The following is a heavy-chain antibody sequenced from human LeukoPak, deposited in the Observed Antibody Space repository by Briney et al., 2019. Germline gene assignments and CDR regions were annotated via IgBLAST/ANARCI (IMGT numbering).Heavy chain of an antibody. Sequence: PGGSLRLSCAASGFTFSSYGMHWVRQAPGKGLEWVAVISYDGSNKYYADSVKGRFTISRDNSKNTLYLQMNSLRAEDTAVYCCAREDDSSDYYFDYWGQGTLVTVSS. D-gene: IGHD3-22*01. J-gene: IGHJ4*02. CDR2: ISYDGSNK. CDR3: AREDDSSDYYFDY. V-gene: IGHV3-30*19. CDR1: GFTFSSYG.